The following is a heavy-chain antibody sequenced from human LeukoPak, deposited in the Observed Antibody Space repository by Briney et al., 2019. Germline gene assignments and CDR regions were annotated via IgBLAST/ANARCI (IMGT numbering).Heavy chain of an antibody. Sequence: PGGSLGLSCAASGFPFSSYWMHWVRQAPGKGLVWVSRINSDGRSTTYADSVKGRFTISRDNAKNTLYLQMNSLRAEDTAVYYCAREYYYDNYFDYWGQGTLVTVSS. J-gene: IGHJ4*02. CDR3: AREYYYDNYFDY. CDR1: GFPFSSYW. CDR2: INSDGRST. V-gene: IGHV3-74*01. D-gene: IGHD3-22*01.